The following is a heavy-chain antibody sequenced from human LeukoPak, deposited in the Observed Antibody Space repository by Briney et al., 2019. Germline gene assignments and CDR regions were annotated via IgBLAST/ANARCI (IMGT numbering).Heavy chain of an antibody. CDR3: ARGSRHRAAAGTSGWFDP. J-gene: IGHJ5*02. Sequence: SVKVSCRASGYSFTGYFIHWVRQAPGQGLEWMGRIIPILGIANYAQKFQGRVTITADKSTSTAYMELSSLRSDDTAVYYCARGSRHRAAAGTSGWFDPWGQGTLVTVSS. D-gene: IGHD6-13*01. CDR2: IIPILGIA. CDR1: GYSFTGYF. V-gene: IGHV1-69*02.